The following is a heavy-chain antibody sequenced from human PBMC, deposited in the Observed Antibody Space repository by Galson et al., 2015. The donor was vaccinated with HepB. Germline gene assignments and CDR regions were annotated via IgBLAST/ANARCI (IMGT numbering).Heavy chain of an antibody. CDR1: GFTFSSYS. CDR3: ARESAAAGTYSAFDI. D-gene: IGHD6-13*01. CDR2: ISSSSSTI. V-gene: IGHV3-48*01. Sequence: SLRLSCAASGFTFSSYSMNWVRQAPGKGLEWVSYISSSSSTIYYADSVKGRFTISRDNAKNSLYLQMNSLRAEDTAVYYCARESAAAGTYSAFDIWGQGTMVTVSS. J-gene: IGHJ3*02.